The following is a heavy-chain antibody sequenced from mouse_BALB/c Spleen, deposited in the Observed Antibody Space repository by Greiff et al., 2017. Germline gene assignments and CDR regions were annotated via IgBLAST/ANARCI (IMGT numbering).Heavy chain of an antibody. V-gene: IGHV5-9-4*01. D-gene: IGHD2-1*01. CDR1: GFTFSSYA. Sequence: EVQGVESGGGLVKPGGSLKLSCAASGFTFSSYAMSWVRQSPEKRLEWVAEISSGGSYTYYPDTVTGRFTISRDNAKNTLYLEMSSLRSEDTAMYYCARVYGNMYYFDYWGQGTTLTVSS. J-gene: IGHJ2*01. CDR2: ISSGGSYT. CDR3: ARVYGNMYYFDY.